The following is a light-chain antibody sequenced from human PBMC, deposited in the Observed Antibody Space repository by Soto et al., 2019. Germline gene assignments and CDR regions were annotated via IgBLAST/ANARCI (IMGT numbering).Light chain of an antibody. CDR2: DAS. Sequence: EMLLTQSPATVSLSQGERATLSCRASQSVSSSYLAWYQQKPGQAPRLLIYDASSRATGIPARFSGSGSGTDFTLTISRLEPEDFAVYYCQQYSNSPRTFGQGTKVDI. V-gene: IGKV3-20*01. J-gene: IGKJ1*01. CDR3: QQYSNSPRT. CDR1: QSVSSSY.